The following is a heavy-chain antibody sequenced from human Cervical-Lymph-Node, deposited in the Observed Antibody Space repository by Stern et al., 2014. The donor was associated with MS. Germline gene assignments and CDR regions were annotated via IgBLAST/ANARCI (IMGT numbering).Heavy chain of an antibody. Sequence: VQLVESGAEVKKPGESLKISCKGSGYTFTNNWIAWVRQMPGKGLEWMGIIYPDDSDIRYSPSLQGQVTISADKSISTASLQGGSLKAADSAVYYCARPPPRRKWDDPNYGMDVWGQGTTVTVSS. D-gene: IGHD1-1*01. J-gene: IGHJ6*02. CDR2: IYPDDSDI. CDR3: ARPPPRRKWDDPNYGMDV. V-gene: IGHV5-51*03. CDR1: GYTFTNNW.